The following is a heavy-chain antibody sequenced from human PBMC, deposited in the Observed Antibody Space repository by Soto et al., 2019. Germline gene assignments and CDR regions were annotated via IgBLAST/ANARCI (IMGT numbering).Heavy chain of an antibody. D-gene: IGHD4-17*01. V-gene: IGHV3-23*01. Sequence: GGSLRLSYAASGFTFSSYAMSWVRQAPGKGLEWVSGISGSGGSTFYADSVKGRFTISRDNSKNTLYLHMNSLRAEDTAVYYCAKYSGDYVFDYWGQGTLVTVSS. CDR1: GFTFSSYA. CDR3: AKYSGDYVFDY. J-gene: IGHJ4*02. CDR2: ISGSGGST.